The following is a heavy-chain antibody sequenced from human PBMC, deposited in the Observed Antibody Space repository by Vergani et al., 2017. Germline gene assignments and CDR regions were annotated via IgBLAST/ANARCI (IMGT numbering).Heavy chain of an antibody. CDR3: AGLGSYYDYVWGSPTYAFDI. Sequence: QVQLVQSGAEVKKPGSSVKVSCKASGGTFSSYAISWVRQAPGQGLEWMGGIIPIFGTANYAQKFQGRVTITADESTSTAYMELSSLRSEDTAVYYCAGLGSYYDYVWGSPTYAFDIWGQGTMVTVSS. V-gene: IGHV1-69*12. J-gene: IGHJ3*02. D-gene: IGHD3-16*01. CDR2: IIPIFGTA. CDR1: GGTFSSYA.